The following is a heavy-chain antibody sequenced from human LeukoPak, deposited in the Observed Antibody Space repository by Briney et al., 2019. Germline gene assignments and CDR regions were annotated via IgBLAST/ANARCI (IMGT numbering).Heavy chain of an antibody. CDR3: ASTIVTTVYPPGWYFDL. CDR2: ISSRSRDV. Sequence: GGSLRLSCAASGFIFSSYNMNWVRQAPGKGLEWVSSISSRSRDVYYADSVKARFTISRDNTKSSLFLQMDSLRAEDTAVYYCASTIVTTVYPPGWYFDLWGRGTQVTVSS. D-gene: IGHD4-17*01. V-gene: IGHV3-21*06. CDR1: GFIFSSYN. J-gene: IGHJ2*01.